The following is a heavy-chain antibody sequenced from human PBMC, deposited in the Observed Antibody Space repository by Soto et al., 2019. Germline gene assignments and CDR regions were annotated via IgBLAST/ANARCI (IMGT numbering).Heavy chain of an antibody. J-gene: IGHJ3*02. CDR3: ASHSSGWWGIKSNAFDI. D-gene: IGHD6-19*01. Sequence: QVQLVESGGGVVQPGRSLRLSCAASGFTFSSYGMHWVRQAPGKGLEWVAVISYDGSNKYYADSVKGRFTISRDNSKNTLYLQMNSLRAEDTAVYYCASHSSGWWGIKSNAFDIWGQGTMVTVSS. CDR2: ISYDGSNK. CDR1: GFTFSSYG. V-gene: IGHV3-30*03.